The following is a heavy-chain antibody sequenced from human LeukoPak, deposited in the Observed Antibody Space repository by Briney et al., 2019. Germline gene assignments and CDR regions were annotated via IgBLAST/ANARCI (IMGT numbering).Heavy chain of an antibody. CDR3: AKDLELVVVPAAMPFDY. Sequence: AGGSLRLSCAASGFTFSSYAMSWVRQAPGKGLEWVSAISGSGGSTYYADSVKGRFTISRDNSKNTLYLQMNSLRAEDTAVYYCAKDLELVVVPAAMPFDYWGQGTLVTVSS. CDR2: ISGSGGST. D-gene: IGHD2-2*01. J-gene: IGHJ4*02. CDR1: GFTFSSYA. V-gene: IGHV3-23*01.